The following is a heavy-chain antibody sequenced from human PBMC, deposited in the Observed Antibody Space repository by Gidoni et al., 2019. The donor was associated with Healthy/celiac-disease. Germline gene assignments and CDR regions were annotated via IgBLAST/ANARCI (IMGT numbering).Heavy chain of an antibody. J-gene: IGHJ4*02. CDR1: GFTFSSYA. D-gene: IGHD6-19*01. CDR3: AKRRAVAGMRWAGFDY. V-gene: IGHV3-23*01. Sequence: EVQLLESGGGLVQPGGSLRLSCAASGFTFSSYAMSWVRQAPGKGLEWVSAMSGSGGSTYYADSVKGRFTISRDNSKNTLYLQMNSLRAEDTAVYYCAKRRAVAGMRWAGFDYWGQGTLVTVSS. CDR2: MSGSGGST.